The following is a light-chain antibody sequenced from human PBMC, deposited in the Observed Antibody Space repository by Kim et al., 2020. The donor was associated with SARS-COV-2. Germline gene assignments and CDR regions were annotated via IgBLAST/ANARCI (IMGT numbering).Light chain of an antibody. V-gene: IGLV3-1*01. CDR3: QAWDSSTVV. CDR1: KLVDKY. CDR2: QDS. J-gene: IGLJ2*01. Sequence: SYELTQPPSVSVSPGQTASITCSGDKLVDKYACWYQKKPGQSPVLVIYQDSKRPSGIPERFSGSNSGNTATLTISGTQAMDEADYYCQAWDSSTVVFGGGTQLTVL.